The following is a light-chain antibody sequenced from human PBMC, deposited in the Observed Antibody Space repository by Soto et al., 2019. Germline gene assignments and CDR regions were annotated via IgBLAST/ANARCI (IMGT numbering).Light chain of an antibody. CDR3: QKYAGPPTT. CDR2: GAS. CDR1: QTVSNNY. V-gene: IGKV3-20*01. Sequence: EIVFTHSPVTLSLSPGERATRSCRASQTVSNNYLAWCQQKPGQAPRVIMYGASRRATGIPDRFSGGGSGTDFTLTISRLEPEDFAVYFCQKYAGPPTTFGQGKRRAIK. J-gene: IGKJ5*01.